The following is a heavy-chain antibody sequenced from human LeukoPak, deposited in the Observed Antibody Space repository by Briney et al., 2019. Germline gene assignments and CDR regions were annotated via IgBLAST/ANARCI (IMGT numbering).Heavy chain of an antibody. D-gene: IGHD1-26*01. CDR1: GGSISSYY. CDR2: IYYSGGT. Sequence: SEALSLTCTVSGGSISSYYWSWIRQPPGKGLEWIGYIYYSGGTNYNPSLKSRVTISVDTSKNQFSLKLSSVTAADTAVYYCAREGVGATRNFDYWGQGTLVTVSS. V-gene: IGHV4-59*01. CDR3: AREGVGATRNFDY. J-gene: IGHJ4*02.